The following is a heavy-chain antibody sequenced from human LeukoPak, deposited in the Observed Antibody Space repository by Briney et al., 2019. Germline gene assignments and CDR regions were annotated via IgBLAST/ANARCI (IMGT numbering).Heavy chain of an antibody. CDR2: IKQDGSEK. V-gene: IGHV3-7*03. CDR1: GFTFSSYW. D-gene: IGHD3-22*01. J-gene: IGHJ3*02. Sequence: GGSLRLSCAASGFTFSSYWMSWVRQAPRKGLEWVANIKQDGSEKYYVDSVKGWFTISRDNSKNTLYLQMNSLRAEDTAVYYCAKGLRITMIAYAFDIWGQGTMVTVSS. CDR3: AKGLRITMIAYAFDI.